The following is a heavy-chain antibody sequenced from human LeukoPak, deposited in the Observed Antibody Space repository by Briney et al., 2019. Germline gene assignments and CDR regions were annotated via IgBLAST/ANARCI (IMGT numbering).Heavy chain of an antibody. D-gene: IGHD6-19*01. J-gene: IGHJ5*02. V-gene: IGHV3-23*01. CDR2: ISGSGGST. CDR1: GFTFSSYA. Sequence: GGSLRLSCAASGFTFSSYAMSWVRQAPGKGLEWVSAISGSGGSTHYADSVKGRFTISRDNSKNTLYLQMNSLRAEDTAVYYCAKVARSSGWYGWFDPWGQGTLVTVSS. CDR3: AKVARSSGWYGWFDP.